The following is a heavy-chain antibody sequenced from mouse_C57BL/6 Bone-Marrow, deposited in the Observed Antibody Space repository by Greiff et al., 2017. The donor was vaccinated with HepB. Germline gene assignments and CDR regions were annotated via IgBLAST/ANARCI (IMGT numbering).Heavy chain of an antibody. V-gene: IGHV1-50*01. Sequence: VQLQESGTVLARPGASVKMSCKTSGYTFTSYWMQWVKQRPGQGLEWIGEIDPSDSYTNYNQKFKGKATLTVDTSSSTAYMQLSSLTSEDSAVYYCAREGLLWPYAMDYWGQGTSVTVSS. D-gene: IGHD2-1*01. CDR1: GYTFTSYW. CDR3: AREGLLWPYAMDY. J-gene: IGHJ4*01. CDR2: IDPSDSYT.